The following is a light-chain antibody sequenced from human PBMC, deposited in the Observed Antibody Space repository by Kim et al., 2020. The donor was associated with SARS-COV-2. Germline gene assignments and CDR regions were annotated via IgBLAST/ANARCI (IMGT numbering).Light chain of an antibody. CDR2: AAS. J-gene: IGKJ4*01. Sequence: IQMTQSPSSVSASVGDTVTITCRASQTFSNWLVWYQQKPGKAPKLLIYAASTLHRGVPSRFSGGESGTDFTLTISNLQPEDFESYYCQQTNNFPLSFGGGTKVDIK. CDR1: QTFSNW. V-gene: IGKV1D-12*01. CDR3: QQTNNFPLS.